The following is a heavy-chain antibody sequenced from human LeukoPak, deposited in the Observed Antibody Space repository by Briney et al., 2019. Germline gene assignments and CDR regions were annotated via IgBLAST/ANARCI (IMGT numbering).Heavy chain of an antibody. CDR1: GFTFSSYW. J-gene: IGHJ4*02. CDR2: IKQDGSEK. V-gene: IGHV3-7*01. Sequence: GGSLRLSCAVSGFTFSSYWMSWVRPAPGKGLGWVANIKQDGSEKYYVDSVKGRFTISRDNAKNSLYLQMNSLRAEDMAVYYCARRQGSYYDTSGYYDGWGQGTLVTVSS. CDR3: ARRQGSYYDTSGYYDG. D-gene: IGHD3-22*01.